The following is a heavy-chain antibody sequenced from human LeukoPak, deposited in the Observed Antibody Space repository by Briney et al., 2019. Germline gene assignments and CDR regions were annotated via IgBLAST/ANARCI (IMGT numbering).Heavy chain of an antibody. D-gene: IGHD6-13*01. J-gene: IGHJ4*02. V-gene: IGHV3-43*02. Sequence: GGSLRLSCAASGFNFDAYAMHWVRQAPGKGLQWISPISADGGSTYYADSVKGRFTISRDNSRNSLYLQMNSLTTEDTAFYYCAKDKAGTIVWYGRWAIGLFDYWGQGTLLTVSS. CDR1: GFNFDAYA. CDR3: AKDKAGTIVWYGRWAIGLFDY. CDR2: ISADGGST.